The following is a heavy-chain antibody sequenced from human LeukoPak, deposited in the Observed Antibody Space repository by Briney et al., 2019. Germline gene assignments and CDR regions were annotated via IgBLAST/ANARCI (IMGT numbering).Heavy chain of an antibody. D-gene: IGHD6-19*01. CDR2: INQDGSER. CDR3: ARDLYIAVAGRPFDY. J-gene: IGHJ4*02. V-gene: IGHV3-7*01. CDR1: GFTFSTYW. Sequence: GGSLRLSCAASGFTFSTYWMSWVRQAPGKGLEWVANINQDGSERYYVDSVKGRFTISRDNAKNSLYLQMSSLRAEDTAVYYCARDLYIAVAGRPFDYWGQGTLVAVSS.